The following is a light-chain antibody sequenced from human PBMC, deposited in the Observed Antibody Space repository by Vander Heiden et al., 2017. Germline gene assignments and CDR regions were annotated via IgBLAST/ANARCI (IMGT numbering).Light chain of an antibody. Sequence: DIQMTQSPSSLSASVGDRVTITCRASQSISNYLNWYQQTPGKAPKVLIYSVSSLQSGVPSRFSGSGSGTDFTLTISSLQPEDFASYYCQQSYSFPWTFGPGTKVEI. CDR2: SVS. CDR1: QSISNY. V-gene: IGKV1-39*01. J-gene: IGKJ1*01. CDR3: QQSYSFPWT.